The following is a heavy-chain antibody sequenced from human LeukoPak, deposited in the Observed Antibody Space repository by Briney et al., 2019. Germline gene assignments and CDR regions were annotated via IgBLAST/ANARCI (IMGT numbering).Heavy chain of an antibody. CDR2: LYETGNT. D-gene: IGHD6-19*01. CDR1: GGSVSGGCYY. Sequence: PSETLSLTCTVYGGSVSGGCYYWSWIRQPPGKGLEWIGNLYETGNTNHNPSLQSPVTVSAATSQNHFYLTLCSVTAADTAAYYCAKYGQCLIPLDDNWGQGTLVAVSS. J-gene: IGHJ4*02. V-gene: IGHV4-61*03. CDR3: AKYGQCLIPLDDN.